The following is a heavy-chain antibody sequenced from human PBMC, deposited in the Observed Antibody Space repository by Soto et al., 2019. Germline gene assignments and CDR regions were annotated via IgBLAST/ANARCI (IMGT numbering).Heavy chain of an antibody. CDR2: INHSGST. CDR1: GGSFSGYY. CDR3: ARAVSVAAAGTTYFQH. Sequence: SEILSLTCAVYGGSFSGYYWSWIRQPPGKGLEWIGEINHSGSTNYNPSLKSRVTISVDTSKNQFSLKLSSVTAADTAVYYCARAVSVAAAGTTYFQHWGQGTLVTVSS. V-gene: IGHV4-34*01. D-gene: IGHD6-13*01. J-gene: IGHJ1*01.